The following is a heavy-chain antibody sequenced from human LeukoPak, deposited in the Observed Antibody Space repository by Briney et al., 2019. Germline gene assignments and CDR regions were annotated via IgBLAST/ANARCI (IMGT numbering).Heavy chain of an antibody. V-gene: IGHV3-48*02. D-gene: IGHD3-9*01. CDR2: ISSSSTTI. CDR1: GFTFSSYS. Sequence: GGSLRLSCAASGFTFSSYSMNWVRQAPGKGLEWVSYISSSSTTIYYADSVKGRFTISRDNAKNSLYLQMNSLRDEDTAVYYCAKESYDILTGYPTFGDYWGQGTLVTVSS. J-gene: IGHJ4*02. CDR3: AKESYDILTGYPTFGDY.